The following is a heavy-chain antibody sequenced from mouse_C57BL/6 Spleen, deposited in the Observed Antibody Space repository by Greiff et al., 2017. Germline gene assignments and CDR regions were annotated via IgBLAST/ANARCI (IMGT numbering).Heavy chain of an antibody. CDR3: ARDPLIDRYFDV. J-gene: IGHJ1*03. CDR1: GFTFSSYA. V-gene: IGHV5-4*01. CDR2: ISDGGSYT. Sequence: EVQVVESGGGLVKPGGSLKLSCAASGFTFSSYAMSWVRQTPEKRLEWVATISDGGSYTYYPDNVKGRFTISRDNAKNNLYLQMSHLKSEDTAMYYCARDPLIDRYFDVWGTGTTVTVSS.